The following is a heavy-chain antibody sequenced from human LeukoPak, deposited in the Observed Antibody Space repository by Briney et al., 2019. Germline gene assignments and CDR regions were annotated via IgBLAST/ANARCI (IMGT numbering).Heavy chain of an antibody. Sequence: PGGSLRLSCAASGFTFSNAWMSWVCQAPGKGLEWVGRIKSKTDGGTTDYAAPVKGRFTISRDDSKNTLYLQMNSLKTEDTAVYYCTTYLIMITFGGVIANDYWGQGTLVTVSS. CDR1: GFTFSNAW. J-gene: IGHJ4*02. CDR2: IKSKTDGGTT. CDR3: TTYLIMITFGGVIANDY. D-gene: IGHD3-16*02. V-gene: IGHV3-15*01.